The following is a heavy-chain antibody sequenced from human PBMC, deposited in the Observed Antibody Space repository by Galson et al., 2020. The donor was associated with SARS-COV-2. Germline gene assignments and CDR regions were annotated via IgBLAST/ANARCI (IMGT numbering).Heavy chain of an antibody. CDR2: IYYSGST. CDR3: ARHGGPTYYDTLTGYYNPSMGYFQH. D-gene: IGHD3-9*01. CDR1: GDSINSSDYS. J-gene: IGHJ1*01. V-gene: IGHV4-39*01. Sequence: PSETLSLTCTVSGDSINSSDYSWGWLRQPPGKGLEWIASIYYSGSTYYNPSLKSRVTISEDTSKSQFSLKLSSVTAADTAVYYCARHGGPTYYDTLTGYYNPSMGYFQHWGQGTLVTVSS.